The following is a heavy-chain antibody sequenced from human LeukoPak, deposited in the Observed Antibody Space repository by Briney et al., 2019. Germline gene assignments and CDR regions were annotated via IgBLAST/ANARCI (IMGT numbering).Heavy chain of an antibody. J-gene: IGHJ5*02. V-gene: IGHV4-39*07. D-gene: IGHD5-24*01. CDR2: IYYSGST. Sequence: PSEILSLTCTVSGGSISSGSYYWGWIRQPPGKGLEWIGSIYYSGSTYYNPSLKSRVTISVDTSKNQFSPKLSSVTAADTAVYYCARRWMATIPYNWFDPWGQGTLVTVSS. CDR3: ARRWMATIPYNWFDP. CDR1: GGSISSGSYY.